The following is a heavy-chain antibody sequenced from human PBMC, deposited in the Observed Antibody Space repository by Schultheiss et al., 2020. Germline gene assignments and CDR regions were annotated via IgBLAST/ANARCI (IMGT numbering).Heavy chain of an antibody. V-gene: IGHV4-39*01. CDR3: ARHLIDYYGSGSYYIGWFDP. CDR1: GGSISSSSYY. J-gene: IGHJ5*02. Sequence: SETLSLTCTVSGGSISSSSYYWCWIRQPPGKGLEWIGRIYTSGSTNYNPSLKSRVTISVDTSKNQFSLKLSSVTAADTAVYYCARHLIDYYGSGSYYIGWFDPWGQGTLVTVSS. CDR2: IYTSGST. D-gene: IGHD3-10*01.